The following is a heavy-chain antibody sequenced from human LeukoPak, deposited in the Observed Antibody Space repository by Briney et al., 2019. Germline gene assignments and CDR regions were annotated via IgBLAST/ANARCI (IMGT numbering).Heavy chain of an antibody. J-gene: IGHJ6*02. D-gene: IGHD2-15*01. Sequence: PGGSLRLSCAASGFTFSSYAMHWVRQAPGKGLEWVAVISYDGSNKYYADSVKGRFTTSRDNSKNTLYLQMNSLRAEDTAVYYCAIRIPSYSGMDVWGQGTTVTVSS. CDR1: GFTFSSYA. CDR2: ISYDGSNK. V-gene: IGHV3-30*14. CDR3: AIRIPSYSGMDV.